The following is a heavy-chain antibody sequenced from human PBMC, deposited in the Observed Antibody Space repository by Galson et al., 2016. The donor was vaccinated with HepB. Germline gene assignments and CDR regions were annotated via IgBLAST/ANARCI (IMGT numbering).Heavy chain of an antibody. Sequence: QSGAEVKKPGESLNISCKATGYRFTSHWIGWVRQMPGKGLECMGSFHPVDFETRYSPSFQGQVTISVDKSISTAYLQWSSLKASDTAMYYCARLSYSSSLYGGDFFDYWGQGTLVTVSP. J-gene: IGHJ4*02. V-gene: IGHV5-51*01. CDR2: FHPVDFET. CDR1: GYRFTSHW. D-gene: IGHD6-13*01. CDR3: ARLSYSSSLYGGDFFDY.